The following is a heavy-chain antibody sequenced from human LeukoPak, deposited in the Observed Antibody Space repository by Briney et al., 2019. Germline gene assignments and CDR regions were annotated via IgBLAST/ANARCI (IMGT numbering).Heavy chain of an antibody. J-gene: IGHJ4*02. Sequence: ASVKVSCKASGYTLTGYYMHWVRQAPGQGLEWMGWINPNSGGTNYAQKFQGRVTMTRHTSISTAYMELSRLRSDYTAVYSCARLRDGYNAFDYWGQGTLVTVSS. CDR3: ARLRDGYNAFDY. V-gene: IGHV1-2*02. CDR1: GYTLTGYY. D-gene: IGHD5-24*01. CDR2: INPNSGGT.